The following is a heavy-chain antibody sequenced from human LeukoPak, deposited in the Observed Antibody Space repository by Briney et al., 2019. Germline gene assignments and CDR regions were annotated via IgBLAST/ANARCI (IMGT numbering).Heavy chain of an antibody. CDR1: GYTFTGYY. Sequence: ASVNVSCKASGYTFTGYYMHWVRQAPGQGLEWMGWINPNSGGTNYAQKFQGRVTMTEDTSTDTAYMELSSLRSEDTAVYYCATSPYDILTGSFDYWGQGTLVTVSS. V-gene: IGHV1-2*02. CDR3: ATSPYDILTGSFDY. D-gene: IGHD3-9*01. J-gene: IGHJ4*02. CDR2: INPNSGGT.